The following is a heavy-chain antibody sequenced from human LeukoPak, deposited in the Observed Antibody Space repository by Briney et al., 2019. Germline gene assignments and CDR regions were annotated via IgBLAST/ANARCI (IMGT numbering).Heavy chain of an antibody. CDR2: IYPADSHI. Sequence: ESLQISCKDSGYSFSTYWIAWVRQMPGQGLEWLGIIYPADSHIRYSPSFQGQVTISADRSISTAYLQWSSLKASDTAMYYCVRQKGYCASGACYPDYWGQGTLVTVSS. CDR3: VRQKGYCASGACYPDY. CDR1: GYSFSTYW. D-gene: IGHD2-8*01. J-gene: IGHJ4*02. V-gene: IGHV5-51*01.